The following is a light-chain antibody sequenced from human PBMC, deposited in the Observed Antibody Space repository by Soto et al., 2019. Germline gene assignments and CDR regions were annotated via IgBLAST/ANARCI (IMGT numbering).Light chain of an antibody. CDR3: QLWDNSIEHYL. Sequence: SYELTQPPSVSVAPGQTARITCGGDNIGSESVHWYQQMPGQAPVLVIYSDSDRPSGIPERFSGSKSGNTATLTITRVDAGDEADYSRQLWDNSIEHYLFGIGTQVTV. CDR2: SDS. V-gene: IGLV3-21*04. CDR1: NIGSES. J-gene: IGLJ1*01.